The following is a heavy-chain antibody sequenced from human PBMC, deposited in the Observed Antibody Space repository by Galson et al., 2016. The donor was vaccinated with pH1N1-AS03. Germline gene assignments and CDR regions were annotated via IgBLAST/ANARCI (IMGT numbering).Heavy chain of an antibody. CDR1: GFPFIAYA. Sequence: SLRLSCAASGFPFIAYAMNWVRQAPGKGLEWVSVISASAGNTYYADSVKGRFTISRDNSKNTVDLQMNSLGAEDTAVYYCAKGRRYYDSLINYWGQGTLVTVSS. V-gene: IGHV3-23*01. CDR2: ISASAGNT. CDR3: AKGRRYYDSLINY. D-gene: IGHD3-22*01. J-gene: IGHJ4*02.